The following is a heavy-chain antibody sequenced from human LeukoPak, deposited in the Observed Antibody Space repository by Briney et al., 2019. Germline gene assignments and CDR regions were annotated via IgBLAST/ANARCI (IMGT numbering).Heavy chain of an antibody. CDR1: GYTFTGYY. CDR2: IKPNNSDT. Sequence: GASVKVSCKTSGYTFTGYYLHWVRQAPGQGLEWMGWIKPNNSDTNYAQKFQGRVSMSRDTSISTGYMELSRLRSDGPAVYYCARATPFDYWGQGTLVTVSS. J-gene: IGHJ4*02. CDR3: ARATPFDY. V-gene: IGHV1-2*02.